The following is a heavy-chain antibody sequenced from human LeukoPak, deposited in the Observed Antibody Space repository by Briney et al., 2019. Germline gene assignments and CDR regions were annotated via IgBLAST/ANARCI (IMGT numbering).Heavy chain of an antibody. D-gene: IGHD1-26*01. CDR2: IYYSGSN. Sequence: SETLSLTCTVSGYSISSGYYWGWIRQPPGKGLEWIGSIYYSGSNYYNPSLKSRVTISVDTSKNQFSLKLSSVTAADTAVYYCAREGVGATTNWGQGTLVTVSS. CDR3: AREGVGATTN. CDR1: GYSISSGYY. J-gene: IGHJ4*02. V-gene: IGHV4-38-2*02.